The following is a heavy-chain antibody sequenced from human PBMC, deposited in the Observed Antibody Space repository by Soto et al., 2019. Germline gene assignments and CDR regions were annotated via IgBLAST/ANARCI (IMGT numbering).Heavy chain of an antibody. D-gene: IGHD6-13*01. V-gene: IGHV4-34*01. Sequence: QVQLQKWGAGLLKPSETLSLTCAVYGGSFSGYYWSWIRQPPGKGLEWIGEINHSGSTNYNPSLKSRVTLSVDTSKNQFSLKLSSVTAADTAVYYCARGGIAAAVTGIDNWFDPWGQGTLVTVSS. CDR3: ARGGIAAAVTGIDNWFDP. J-gene: IGHJ5*02. CDR2: INHSGST. CDR1: GGSFSGYY.